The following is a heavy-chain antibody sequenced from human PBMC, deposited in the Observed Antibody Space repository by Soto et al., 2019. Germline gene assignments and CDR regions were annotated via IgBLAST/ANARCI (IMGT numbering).Heavy chain of an antibody. CDR1: GYAFTSYD. D-gene: IGHD6-19*01. CDR2: MNPNSGNT. Sequence: ASVKVSSNASGYAFTSYDINWVRQATEQGLEWMGWMNPNSGNTGYAQKFKGRVTMTRNTFISTAYMELSRLRSEDTAVYYCARAGIAVAGRKGWFDPWGQGGLVTVSS. V-gene: IGHV1-8*01. J-gene: IGHJ5*02. CDR3: ARAGIAVAGRKGWFDP.